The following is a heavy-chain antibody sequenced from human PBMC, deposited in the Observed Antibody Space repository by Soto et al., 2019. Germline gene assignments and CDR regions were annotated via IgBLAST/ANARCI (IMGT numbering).Heavy chain of an antibody. Sequence: SETLSLTCAVSGSSISSGGYSWSWIRQPPGKGLEWIGYIYHSGSTYYNPSLKSRVTISVDRSKNQFSLKLSSVTAADTAVYYCARGSHYYDSSGYYPPTFDYWGQGTLVTVSS. J-gene: IGHJ4*02. D-gene: IGHD3-22*01. V-gene: IGHV4-30-2*01. CDR1: GSSISSGGYS. CDR2: IYHSGST. CDR3: ARGSHYYDSSGYYPPTFDY.